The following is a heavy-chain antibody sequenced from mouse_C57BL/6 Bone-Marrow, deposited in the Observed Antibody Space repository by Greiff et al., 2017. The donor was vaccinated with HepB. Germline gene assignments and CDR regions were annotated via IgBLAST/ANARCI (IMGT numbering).Heavy chain of an antibody. CDR2: IYPGDGDT. Sequence: VQLQQSGPELVKPGASVKISCKASGYAFSSSWMNWVKQRPGKGLEWIGRIYPGDGDTNYNGKFKGKATLTAYKSSSTAYMQLSSLTSEDSAVYFCARPYYVGFPAWFAYWGQGTLVTVSA. J-gene: IGHJ3*01. CDR1: GYAFSSSW. D-gene: IGHD2-10*01. V-gene: IGHV1-82*01. CDR3: ARPYYVGFPAWFAY.